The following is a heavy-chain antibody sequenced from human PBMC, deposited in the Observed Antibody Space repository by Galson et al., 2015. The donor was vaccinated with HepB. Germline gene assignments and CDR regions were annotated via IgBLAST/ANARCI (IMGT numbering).Heavy chain of an antibody. CDR2: ISYDGSNK. V-gene: IGHV3-30*18. CDR3: AKGPPSYGMDV. CDR1: GFTFSSYG. J-gene: IGHJ6*02. Sequence: LRLSCAASGFTFSSYGMHWVRQAPGKGLEWVAVISYDGSNKYYADSVKGRFTISRDNSKNTLYLQMNSLRAEDTAVYYCAKGPPSYGMDVWGQGTTVTVSS.